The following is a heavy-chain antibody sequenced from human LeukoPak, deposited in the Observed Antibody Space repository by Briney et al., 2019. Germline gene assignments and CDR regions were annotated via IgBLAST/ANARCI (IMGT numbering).Heavy chain of an antibody. Sequence: GGSLRLSCAASGFTFSSYRMSWVRQAPGKGLEWVSSISKSGGYIYYGDSVKGRFTISRANAKKSLYLEMNSLRAEDTAVYYCARDSGGSNWFDPWGQGTLVTVSS. CDR1: GFTFSSYR. CDR2: ISKSGGYI. D-gene: IGHD3-16*01. CDR3: ARDSGGSNWFDP. J-gene: IGHJ5*02. V-gene: IGHV3-21*01.